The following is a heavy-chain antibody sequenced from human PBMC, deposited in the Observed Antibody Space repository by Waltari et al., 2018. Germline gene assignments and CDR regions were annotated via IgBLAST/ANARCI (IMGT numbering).Heavy chain of an antibody. CDR2: INPKSGGT. CDR3: ARDPKLYPFDY. J-gene: IGHJ4*02. Sequence: QVQLVQSGAEVKKPGASVKVSCKASGYTFTGYYMHWVRQAPGQGLEWMGWINPKSGGTNYAQKFQGRVTMTRDTSISTAYMELSRLRSDDTAVYYCARDPKLYPFDYWGQGTLVTVSS. V-gene: IGHV1-2*02. CDR1: GYTFTGYY. D-gene: IGHD3-3*01.